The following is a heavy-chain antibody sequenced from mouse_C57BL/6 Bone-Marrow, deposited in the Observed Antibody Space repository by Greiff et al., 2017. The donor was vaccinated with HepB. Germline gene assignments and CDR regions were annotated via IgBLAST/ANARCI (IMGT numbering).Heavy chain of an antibody. CDR2: ISNGGGST. J-gene: IGHJ4*01. V-gene: IGHV5-12*01. CDR3: ARQLYYYAMDY. Sequence: DVQLVESGGGLVQPGGSLKLSCAASGFTFSDYYMYWVRQTPEKRLEWVAYISNGGGSTYYPDTVKGRFTISRDNAKNTLYLQLSRLKSEDTAMYYCARQLYYYAMDYWGQGTSVTVSS. CDR1: GFTFSDYY.